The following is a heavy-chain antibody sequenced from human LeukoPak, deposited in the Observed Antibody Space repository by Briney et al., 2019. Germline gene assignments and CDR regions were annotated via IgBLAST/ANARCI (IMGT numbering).Heavy chain of an antibody. CDR2: INTDGSST. CDR1: GFTFSSYW. Sequence: GGSLRLSCAASGFTFSSYWMHWVRQAPGKGLVWVSRINTDGSSTSYADSVKGRFTISRDNAKNTLYLQMNSLRAEDTAVYYCARDRLQKGRIAVADEGRTNDYWGQGTLVTVSS. J-gene: IGHJ4*02. CDR3: ARDRLQKGRIAVADEGRTNDY. V-gene: IGHV3-74*01. D-gene: IGHD6-13*01.